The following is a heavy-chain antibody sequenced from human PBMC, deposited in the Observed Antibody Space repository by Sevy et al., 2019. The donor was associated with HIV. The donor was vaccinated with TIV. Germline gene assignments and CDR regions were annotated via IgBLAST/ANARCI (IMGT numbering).Heavy chain of an antibody. J-gene: IGHJ6*02. CDR3: ARGVSGDYYYYGVDV. Sequence: GGSLRLSCVGSGFTFRNFGVHWLRQAPGKGLEWLSVVSYDGSSKYYVDSVKGRFIVSRDNSKNTLYLQMNSLRTEDTAVYYCARGVSGDYYYYGVDVWGQGTTVTVSS. CDR2: VSYDGSSK. D-gene: IGHD3-10*01. V-gene: IGHV3-30*03. CDR1: GFTFRNFG.